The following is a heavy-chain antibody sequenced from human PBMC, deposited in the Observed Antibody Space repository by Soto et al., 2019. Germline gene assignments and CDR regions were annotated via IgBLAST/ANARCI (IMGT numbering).Heavy chain of an antibody. CDR2: ISGSGDET. Sequence: GESLKISCAASGLTFSSSAMSWVRQAPGKGLEWVSAISGSGDETSYVDSVKGRFTISRDDSKNTLYLQMSSLRAEDTAVYYCAKAFGYSSTWFARNRFDPWGQGTLVTVSS. CDR3: AKAFGYSSTWFARNRFDP. J-gene: IGHJ5*02. D-gene: IGHD6-13*01. V-gene: IGHV3-23*01. CDR1: GLTFSSSA.